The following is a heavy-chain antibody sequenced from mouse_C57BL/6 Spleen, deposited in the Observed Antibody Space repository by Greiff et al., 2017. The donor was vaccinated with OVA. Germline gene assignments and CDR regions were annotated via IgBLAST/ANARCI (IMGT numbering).Heavy chain of an antibody. CDR2: IYPRSGNT. D-gene: IGHD3-1*01. CDR3: ARSAGDFDY. Sequence: VKLVESGAELARPGASVKLSCKASGYTFTSYGISWVKQRTGQGLEWIGEIYPRSGNTYYNEKFKGKATLTADKSSSTAYMELRSLTSEDSAVYFCARSAGDFDYWGQGTTLTVSS. V-gene: IGHV1-81*01. J-gene: IGHJ2*01. CDR1: GYTFTSYG.